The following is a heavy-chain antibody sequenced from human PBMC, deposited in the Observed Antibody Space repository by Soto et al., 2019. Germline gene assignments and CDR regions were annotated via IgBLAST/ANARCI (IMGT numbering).Heavy chain of an antibody. CDR1: GGSISSSSYY. V-gene: IGHV4-39*01. D-gene: IGHD6-13*01. Sequence: SETLSPTCTVSGGSISSSSYYWGWIRQPPGKGLEWIGSIYYSGSTYYNPSLKSRVTISVDTSKNQFSLKLSSVTAADTAVYYCAEEWADSSSWRKFDYWGQGTLVTVSS. CDR3: AEEWADSSSWRKFDY. CDR2: IYYSGST. J-gene: IGHJ4*02.